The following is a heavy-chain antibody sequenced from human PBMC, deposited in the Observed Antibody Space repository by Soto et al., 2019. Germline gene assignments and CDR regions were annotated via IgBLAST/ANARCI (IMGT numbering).Heavy chain of an antibody. CDR1: GFTVSSNY. CDR3: AREDVQLEVGGYYYYYMDV. D-gene: IGHD1-1*01. V-gene: IGHV3-66*01. Sequence: GGSLRLSCAASGFTVSSNYMSWVRQAPGKGLEWVSVIYSGGSTYYADSVKGRFTISRDNSKNTLYLQMNSLRAEDTAVYYCAREDVQLEVGGYYYYYMDVWGKGTTVTVSS. J-gene: IGHJ6*03. CDR2: IYSGGST.